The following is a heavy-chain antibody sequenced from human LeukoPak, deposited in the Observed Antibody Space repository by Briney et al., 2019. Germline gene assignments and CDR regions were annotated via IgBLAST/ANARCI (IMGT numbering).Heavy chain of an antibody. V-gene: IGHV3-23*01. J-gene: IGHJ3*02. CDR3: ARGDLGSYLAFDI. D-gene: IGHD1-26*01. CDR2: INKSGGIT. Sequence: GGSLRLSCAASGFTFTSYAMSWVRQAPGKGLEWVSTINKSGGITYYADSVKGRFTISRDNAKNSLYLQMNSLRAEDTALYYCARGDLGSYLAFDIWGQGTMVTVSS. CDR1: GFTFTSYA.